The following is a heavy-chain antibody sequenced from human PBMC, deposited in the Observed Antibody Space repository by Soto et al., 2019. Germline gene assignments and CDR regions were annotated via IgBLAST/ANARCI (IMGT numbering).Heavy chain of an antibody. CDR3: AKFRGGYCSSTSCYNYYGMDV. D-gene: IGHD2-2*02. J-gene: IGHJ6*02. CDR1: GFTFSSYA. CDR2: ISGSGGST. Sequence: GGSLRLSCAASGFTFSSYAMSWVRQAPGKGLEWVSAISGSGGSTYYADSVKGRFTISRDNSKNTLYLQMNSLRAEDTAVYYCAKFRGGYCSSTSCYNYYGMDVWGQGTTVTVS. V-gene: IGHV3-23*01.